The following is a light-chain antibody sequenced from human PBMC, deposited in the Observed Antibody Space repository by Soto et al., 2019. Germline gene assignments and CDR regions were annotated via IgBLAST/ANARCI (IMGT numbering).Light chain of an antibody. CDR1: QSVLYSSSNKNY. J-gene: IGKJ1*01. Sequence: DIVMTQSPDSLAVSLGERATINCRSSQSVLYSSSNKNYLAWYQQKPGQPPKLLIYWASTRESGVPDRFSGSGSGTDFPLTISSLQAEDVGDYYCQQDCSSPWTFGQEPNEEIK. CDR2: WAS. V-gene: IGKV4-1*01. CDR3: QQDCSSPWT.